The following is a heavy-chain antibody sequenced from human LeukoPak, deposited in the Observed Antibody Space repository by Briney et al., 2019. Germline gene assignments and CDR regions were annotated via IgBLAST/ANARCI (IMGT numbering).Heavy chain of an antibody. Sequence: PSETLSLTCTVSGGSISSSSYYWGWIRQPPGKGLEWIGSIYYSGSTYYNPSLKSRVTISVDTSKNQFSLKLSSVTAADTAVYYCARLPRYSGYEDYWGQGTLVTVSS. J-gene: IGHJ4*02. V-gene: IGHV4-39*01. CDR3: ARLPRYSGYEDY. CDR1: GGSISSSSYY. CDR2: IYYSGST. D-gene: IGHD5-12*01.